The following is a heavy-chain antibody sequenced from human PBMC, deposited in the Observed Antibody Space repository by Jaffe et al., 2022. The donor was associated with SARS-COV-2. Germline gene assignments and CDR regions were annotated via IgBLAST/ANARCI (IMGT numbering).Heavy chain of an antibody. J-gene: IGHJ4*02. CDR1: GYTFTSYA. V-gene: IGHV7-4-1*02. CDR2: INTNTGNP. Sequence: QVQLVQSGSELKKPGASVKVSCKASGYTFTSYAMNWVRQAPGQGLEWMGWINTNTGNPTYAQGFTGRFVFSLDTSVSTAYLQISSLKAEDTAVYYCARDSDSGFWSGYWGLELDYWGQGTLVTVSS. D-gene: IGHD3-3*01. CDR3: ARDSDSGFWSGYWGLELDY.